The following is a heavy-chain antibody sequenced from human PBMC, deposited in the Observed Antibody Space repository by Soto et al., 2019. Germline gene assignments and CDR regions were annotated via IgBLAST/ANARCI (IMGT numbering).Heavy chain of an antibody. CDR3: AKSEGYSFDI. CDR2: IRQDGREE. Sequence: EVQLVESGGGLVHPGGSLGLSGEASGFTFSSHWMSWVRQAPGKGLEWVANIRQDGREEQYMDSVKGRFTLSRDNAKNSLYLQMNGLRVEDTAVYYCAKSEGYSFDIRGQGTMVTVSS. D-gene: IGHD6-13*01. V-gene: IGHV3-7*01. J-gene: IGHJ3*02. CDR1: GFTFSSHW.